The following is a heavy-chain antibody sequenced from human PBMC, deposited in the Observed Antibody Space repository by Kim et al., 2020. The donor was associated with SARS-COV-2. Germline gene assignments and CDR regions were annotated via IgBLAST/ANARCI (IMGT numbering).Heavy chain of an antibody. CDR1: GFTFSSYA. CDR2: ISYDGSNK. J-gene: IGHJ4*02. V-gene: IGHV3-30*04. Sequence: GGSLRLSCAASGFTFSSYAMHWVRQAPGKGLEWVAVISYDGSNKYYADSVKGRFTISRDNSKNTLYLQMNSLRAEDTAVYYCARGRAANTGSGRFDYWGQGTLVTVSS. D-gene: IGHD6-25*01. CDR3: ARGRAANTGSGRFDY.